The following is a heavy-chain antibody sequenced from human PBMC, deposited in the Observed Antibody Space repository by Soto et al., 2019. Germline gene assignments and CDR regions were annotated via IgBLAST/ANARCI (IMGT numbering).Heavy chain of an antibody. J-gene: IGHJ4*02. Sequence: QVQLQESGPGLVKPSGTLSLTCAVSGGSISSSNWWSWVRQPPGKGLEWIGEIYHSGSTNYNPSLKIRVTISVDKSNNKFYLKLSSVTAADTAVYYCAREAGDYVWGSYRYNDYWGQGTLVTVSS. CDR2: IYHSGST. CDR3: AREAGDYVWGSYRYNDY. V-gene: IGHV4-4*02. CDR1: GGSISSSNW. D-gene: IGHD3-16*02.